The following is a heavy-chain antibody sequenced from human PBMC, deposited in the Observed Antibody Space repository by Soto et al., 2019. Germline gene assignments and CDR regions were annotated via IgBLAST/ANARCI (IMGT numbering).Heavy chain of an antibody. CDR3: AKAGPYDFWSGYFPQYYYYGMDV. J-gene: IGHJ6*02. CDR1: GFTFDDNT. Sequence: PGGPLRLSCPASGFTFDDNTMHWVRQAPGKGLDWASLISWDDGSTYYADSVKGRFTISRDNSKNSLYLQMNSLRTEDTALYYCAKAGPYDFWSGYFPQYYYYGMDVWGQGTTVTVSS. CDR2: ISWDDGST. D-gene: IGHD3-3*01. V-gene: IGHV3-43*01.